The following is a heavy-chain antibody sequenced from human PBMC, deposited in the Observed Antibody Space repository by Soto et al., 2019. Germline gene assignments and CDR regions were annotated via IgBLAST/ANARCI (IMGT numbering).Heavy chain of an antibody. CDR1: GYSFTSYW. CDR3: ARRWKVGATTPLYYGMDV. V-gene: IGHV5-10-1*01. CDR2: IDPSDSYT. D-gene: IGHD1-26*01. Sequence: GESLKISCKGSGYSFTSYWISWVRQMPGKGLEWTGRIDPSDSYTNYSPSFQGHVTISADKSISTAYLQWSSLKASDTAMYYCARRWKVGATTPLYYGMDVWGQGTTVTVSS. J-gene: IGHJ6*02.